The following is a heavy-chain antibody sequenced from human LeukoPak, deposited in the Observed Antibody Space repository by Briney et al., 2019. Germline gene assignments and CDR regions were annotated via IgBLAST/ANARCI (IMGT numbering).Heavy chain of an antibody. J-gene: IGHJ4*02. CDR2: INWNGGST. V-gene: IGHV3-20*04. CDR1: GFTFDDYG. CDR3: ARSMTTVTTFDY. D-gene: IGHD4-17*01. Sequence: GGSLRLSCAASGFTFDDYGMSWVRQAPGKGLEWVSGINWNGGSTGYADSVKGRFTISRDNAKNSLYLQMNSLRAEDTAVYYCARSMTTVTTFDYWGQGTLVTVSS.